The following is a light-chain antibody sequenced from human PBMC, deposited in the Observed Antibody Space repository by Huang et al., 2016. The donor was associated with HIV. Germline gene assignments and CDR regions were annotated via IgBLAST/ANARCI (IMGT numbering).Light chain of an antibody. CDR3: MQGTHWPWT. V-gene: IGKV2-30*02. J-gene: IGKJ1*01. CDR2: RVS. Sequence: EVVMTQSPLSLPVTLGQPASISCRSSQSLEHSDGSTYLNWFQQRPGQSPRHLFFRVSNGDSGVPDRFTASGSGTDFTLKIRRVEAEDAAIYYCMQGTHWPWTFGQGTKVEI. CDR1: QSLEHSDGSTY.